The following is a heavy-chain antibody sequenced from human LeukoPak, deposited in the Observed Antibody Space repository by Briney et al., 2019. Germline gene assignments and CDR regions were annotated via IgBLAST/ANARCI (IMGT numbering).Heavy chain of an antibody. J-gene: IGHJ4*02. CDR1: GFTFSTYE. V-gene: IGHV3-48*03. D-gene: IGHD2-15*01. CDR2: IRSGGDKT. Sequence: GGSLRLSCAASGFTFSTYEMNWFRQAPGKGPEWIAYIRSGGDKTNYAVSVKGRFTISRENAKNSLYLQMNSLRADDTAVYYCARVLAGRCTDSPCYPVFDFWGQGTLVTVSS. CDR3: ARVLAGRCTDSPCYPVFDF.